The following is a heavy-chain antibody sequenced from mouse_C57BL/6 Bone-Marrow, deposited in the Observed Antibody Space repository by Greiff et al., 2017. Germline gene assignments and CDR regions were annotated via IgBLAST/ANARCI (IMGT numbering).Heavy chain of an antibody. Sequence: EVKVVESGEGLVKPGGSLKLSCAASGFTFSSYAMSWVRQTPEKRLEWVAYISSGGDYIYYADTVKGRFTISRDHARNTLYLQMSSLKSEDTAMYYCTRAPLYYYGSSYCWFAYWGQGTLVTVSA. CDR3: TRAPLYYYGSSYCWFAY. D-gene: IGHD1-1*01. CDR2: ISSGGDYI. V-gene: IGHV5-9-1*02. CDR1: GFTFSSYA. J-gene: IGHJ3*01.